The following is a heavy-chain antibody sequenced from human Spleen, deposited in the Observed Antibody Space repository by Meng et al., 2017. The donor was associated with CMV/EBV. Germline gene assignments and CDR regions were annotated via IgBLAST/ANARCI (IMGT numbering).Heavy chain of an antibody. J-gene: IGHJ4*02. CDR3: ARQWDYGYNSLDY. V-gene: IGHV3-21*01. CDR2: ISSSSSYI. D-gene: IGHD3-16*01. Sequence: GESLKISCAASGFTFSSYSMNWVRQAPGKGLEWVSSISSSSSYIYYADSVKGRFTISRENAKNSFSLQMNSLRVGDTAVYYCARQWDYGYNSLDYWGQGTLVTVSS. CDR1: GFTFSSYS.